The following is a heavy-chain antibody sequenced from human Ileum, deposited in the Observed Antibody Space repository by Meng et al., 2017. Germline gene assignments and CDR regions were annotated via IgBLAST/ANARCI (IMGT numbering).Heavy chain of an antibody. Sequence: QVYLQESGPGRGKPSRTLSLTCAVSGGSISTTNGWNWVRQPPGEGLEWIGEIYHSGLVNYNLSLKSRVTLSIDKSKNQFSLKLISVTAADTGVYYCAANSGKKMHSWGQGTLVTVSS. J-gene: IGHJ4*02. V-gene: IGHV4-4*02. CDR2: IYHSGLV. D-gene: IGHD4-23*01. CDR1: GGSISTTNG. CDR3: AANSGKKMHS.